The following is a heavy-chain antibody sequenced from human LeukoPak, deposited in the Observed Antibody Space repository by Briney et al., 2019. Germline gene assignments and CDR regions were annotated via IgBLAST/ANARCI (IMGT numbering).Heavy chain of an antibody. CDR3: AKDILSYDILTGLDY. D-gene: IGHD3-9*01. CDR1: GFTFSSYA. Sequence: GGSLRLSCAASGFTFSSYAMSWVRQAPGKGLEWVSAISGSGGSTYYADSVKGRFTISRDNAKNSLYLQMNSLRAEDTALYYCAKDILSYDILTGLDYWGQGTLVTVSS. J-gene: IGHJ4*02. CDR2: ISGSGGST. V-gene: IGHV3-23*01.